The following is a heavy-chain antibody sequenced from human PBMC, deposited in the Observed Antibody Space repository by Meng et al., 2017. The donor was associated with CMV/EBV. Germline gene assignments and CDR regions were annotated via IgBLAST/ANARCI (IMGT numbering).Heavy chain of an antibody. J-gene: IGHJ6*02. D-gene: IGHD6-19*01. CDR1: GGTFSSYA. CDR2: IIPILGIA. Sequence: SVKVSCKASGGTFSSYAISWVRQAPGQGLGWMGGIIPILGIANYAQKFQGRVTITADKSTSTAYMELSSLRSEDTAVYYCARALVAGHSYYYGMDVWGQGTTVTVSS. V-gene: IGHV1-69*10. CDR3: ARALVAGHSYYYGMDV.